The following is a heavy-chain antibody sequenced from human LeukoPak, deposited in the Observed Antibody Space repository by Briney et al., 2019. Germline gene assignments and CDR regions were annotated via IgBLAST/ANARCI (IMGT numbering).Heavy chain of an antibody. V-gene: IGHV3-30*04. CDR1: GFTFSSFA. D-gene: IGHD5-18*01. CDR2: ISFDGSNK. CDR3: ARDETERGYGYGSSPFHF. Sequence: PGRSLRLSCAASGFTFSSFAIHWVRQAPGKGPEWVALISFDGSNKYYADSVKGRFTISRDNSKNTVDLQVSSLRAEDTAVYYCARDETERGYGYGSSPFHFWGQGTLVTVSS. J-gene: IGHJ4*02.